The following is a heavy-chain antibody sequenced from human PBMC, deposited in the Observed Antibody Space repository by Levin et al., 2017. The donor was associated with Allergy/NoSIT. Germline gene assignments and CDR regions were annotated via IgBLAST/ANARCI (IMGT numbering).Heavy chain of an antibody. CDR1: GFTFDDYG. CDR2: INWNGGST. D-gene: IGHD3-9*01. J-gene: IGHJ6*02. CDR3: ARRGYDILTGYRASRYYYGMDV. V-gene: IGHV3-20*01. Sequence: GESLKISCAASGFTFDDYGMSWVRQAPGKGLEWVSGINWNGGSTGYADSVKGRFTISRDNAKNSLYLQMNSLRAEDTALYHCARRGYDILTGYRASRYYYGMDVWGQGTTVTVSS.